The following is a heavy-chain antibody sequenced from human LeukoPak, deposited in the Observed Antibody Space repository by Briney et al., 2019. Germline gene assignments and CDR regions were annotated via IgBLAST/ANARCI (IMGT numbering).Heavy chain of an antibody. V-gene: IGHV3-21*01. Sequence: GGSLRLSCAASGFTFSSYSMNWVRQAPGKGLEWVSSISSSSSYIYYADSVKGRFTISRDNAKNSLYLQMNSLRAEDTAVYYCARDQHFTVIVVGTGMDVWGQGTTVTVSS. D-gene: IGHD3-22*01. CDR1: GFTFSSYS. CDR3: ARDQHFTVIVVGTGMDV. CDR2: ISSSSSYI. J-gene: IGHJ6*02.